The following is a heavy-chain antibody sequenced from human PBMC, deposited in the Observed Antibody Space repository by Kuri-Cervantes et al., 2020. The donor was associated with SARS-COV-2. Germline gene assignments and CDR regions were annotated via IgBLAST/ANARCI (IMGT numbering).Heavy chain of an antibody. D-gene: IGHD1-1*01. Sequence: SVKVSCKASGYTFTGYYMHWVRQAPGQGLEWMGGIIPIFGTANYAQKFQGRVTITADESTSTAYMELSSLRSEDTAVYYCARSNWATHYYYYYMDVWGKGTTVTVSS. V-gene: IGHV1-69*13. CDR3: ARSNWATHYYYYYMDV. J-gene: IGHJ6*03. CDR1: GYTFTGYY. CDR2: IIPIFGTA.